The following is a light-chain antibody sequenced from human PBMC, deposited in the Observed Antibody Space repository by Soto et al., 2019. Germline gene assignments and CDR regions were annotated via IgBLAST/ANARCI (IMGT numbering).Light chain of an antibody. CDR2: GAS. CDR3: QPHNNWPVVT. V-gene: IGKV3-15*01. Sequence: MVMTQSPVTLSGSPGERVTLSCRASRTISRNLDWYQQKPGQAPRLLIYGASTRVTGIPDRFSGSGSGTEFTLTINSLQSEDFAMYYCQPHNNWPVVTFGGGTRVEIK. J-gene: IGKJ4*01. CDR1: RTISRN.